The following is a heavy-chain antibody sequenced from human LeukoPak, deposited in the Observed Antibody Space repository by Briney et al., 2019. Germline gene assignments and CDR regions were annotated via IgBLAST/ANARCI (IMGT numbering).Heavy chain of an antibody. CDR2: IYYSGST. D-gene: IGHD5-18*01. V-gene: IGHV4-59*01. CDR3: ARWLYSDTAMVYYFDY. Sequence: KPSETLSLTCTVSGAYISSYYWSWIRQPPGKGLEWIGYIYYSGSTNYNPSLKSRVTISVDTSKNQFSLKLSSVTAADTAVYYCARWLYSDTAMVYYFDYWGQGTLVTVSS. J-gene: IGHJ4*02. CDR1: GAYISSYY.